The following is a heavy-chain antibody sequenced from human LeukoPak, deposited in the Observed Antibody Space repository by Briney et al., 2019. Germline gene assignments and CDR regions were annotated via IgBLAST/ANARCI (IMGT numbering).Heavy chain of an antibody. J-gene: IGHJ5*02. CDR3: ARASSSTSLANWFDP. CDR1: GGSFSGYY. Sequence: SETLSLTCAVYGGSFSGYYWSWIRQPPGKGLEWIGEINHSGSTNYNPSLKSRVTISVDASKNQFSLKLSSVTAADTAVYYCARASSSTSLANWFDPWGQGTLVTVSS. CDR2: INHSGST. V-gene: IGHV4-34*01. D-gene: IGHD2-2*01.